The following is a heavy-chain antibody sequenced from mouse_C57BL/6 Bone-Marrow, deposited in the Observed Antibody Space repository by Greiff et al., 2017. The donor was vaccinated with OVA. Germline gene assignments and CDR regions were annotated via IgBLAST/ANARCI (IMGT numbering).Heavy chain of an antibody. D-gene: IGHD1-1*02. V-gene: IGHV1-15*01. CDR2: IDPETGGT. Sequence: SGAELVRPGASVTLSCKASGYTFTDYEMHWVKQTPVHGLEWIGAIDPETGGTAYNQKFKGKAILTADKSSSTAYMELRSLTSEDSAVYYCTRWGWGDYWGQGTTLTVSS. CDR1: GYTFTDYE. CDR3: TRWGWGDY. J-gene: IGHJ2*01.